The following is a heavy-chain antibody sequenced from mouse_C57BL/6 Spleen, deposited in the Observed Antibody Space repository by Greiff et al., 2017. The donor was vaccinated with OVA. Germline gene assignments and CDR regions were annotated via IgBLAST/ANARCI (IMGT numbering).Heavy chain of an antibody. CDR1: GYAFSSSW. J-gene: IGHJ2*01. D-gene: IGHD1-1*01. CDR3: ARGLLLPFDY. V-gene: IGHV1-82*01. Sequence: QVQLQQSGPELVKPGASVKISCKASGYAFSSSWMNWVKQRPGKGLEWIGRIYPGDGDTNYNGKFKGKATLTADKSSSTAYMQLSSLTSEDSAVYFCARGLLLPFDYWGQGTTLTVSS. CDR2: IYPGDGDT.